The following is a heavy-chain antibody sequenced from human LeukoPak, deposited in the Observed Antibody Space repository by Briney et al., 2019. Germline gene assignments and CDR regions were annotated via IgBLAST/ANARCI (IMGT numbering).Heavy chain of an antibody. J-gene: IGHJ4*02. CDR2: TSSSDAGK. CDR3: AKVGRYSYGWTVGPPNVYFFDH. V-gene: IGHV3-23*01. Sequence: GGSLRLSCTVSGFSLSSYAMSWVRRAPGKGLEWVSATSSSDAGKYYADSVRGRFTISRVNSQSTLYLHLRSLSPEDTAVYYCAKVGRYSYGWTVGPPNVYFFDHWGQGSLVTVSS. D-gene: IGHD5-18*01. CDR1: GFSLSSYA.